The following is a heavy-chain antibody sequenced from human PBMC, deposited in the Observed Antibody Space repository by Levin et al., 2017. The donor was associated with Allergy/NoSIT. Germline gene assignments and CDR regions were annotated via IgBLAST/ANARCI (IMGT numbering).Heavy chain of an antibody. Sequence: GGSLRLSCKGSGYRFTSYWISWVRQMPGKGLEWMGRTDPSSDSSTKYSPSFQGHVTISADKSISTAYLQWSSLKASDTAMYYCARENSWFDPWGQGTLVTVSS. CDR1: GYRFTSYW. V-gene: IGHV5-10-1*01. CDR3: ARENSWFDP. J-gene: IGHJ5*02. CDR2: TDPSSDSST.